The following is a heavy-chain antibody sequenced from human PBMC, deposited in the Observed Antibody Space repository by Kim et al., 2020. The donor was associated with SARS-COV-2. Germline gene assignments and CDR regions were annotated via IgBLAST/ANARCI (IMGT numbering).Heavy chain of an antibody. D-gene: IGHD1-1*01. CDR1: GFTFGDHA. J-gene: IGHJ6*02. CDR2: IRSKAYGSTT. CDR3: SRLQREF. V-gene: IGHV3-49*04. Sequence: GGSLRLSCTASGFTFGDHAVHWVRQAPGKGLEWVGCIRSKAYGSTTEYAASVKGRFTISRDDSKTIAYLQMNSLNTEDTAVYYCSRLQREFWGQGTPVNV.